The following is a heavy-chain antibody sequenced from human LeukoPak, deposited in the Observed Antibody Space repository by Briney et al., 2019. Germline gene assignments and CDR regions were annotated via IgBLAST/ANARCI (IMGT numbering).Heavy chain of an antibody. CDR1: GGSISSGDYY. J-gene: IGHJ4*02. CDR2: INHSGST. D-gene: IGHD3-3*01. Sequence: PSETLSLTCTVSGGSISSGDYYWSWIRQPPGKGLEWIGEINHSGSTNYNPSLKSRVTISVDTSKNQFSLKLSSVTAADTAVYYCARGKTYYDFWRPKFEFDYWGQETLVTVSS. V-gene: IGHV4-39*07. CDR3: ARGKTYYDFWRPKFEFDY.